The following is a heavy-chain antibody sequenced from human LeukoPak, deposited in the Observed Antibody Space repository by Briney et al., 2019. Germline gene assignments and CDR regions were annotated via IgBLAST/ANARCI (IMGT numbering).Heavy chain of an antibody. CDR1: GFSLSTGGVC. V-gene: IGHV2-5*02. Sequence: ESGHTLVNPTQTLTMTCTFSGFSLSTGGVCVGWIRQHPGKALEWLALIYWDDDKRYSPSLKSRLTITKDTSKNQVVVTLTNMDPVDTATYYCAHIGGALVPFDYWGQGTLVTVSS. J-gene: IGHJ4*02. D-gene: IGHD1-26*01. CDR3: AHIGGALVPFDY. CDR2: IYWDDDK.